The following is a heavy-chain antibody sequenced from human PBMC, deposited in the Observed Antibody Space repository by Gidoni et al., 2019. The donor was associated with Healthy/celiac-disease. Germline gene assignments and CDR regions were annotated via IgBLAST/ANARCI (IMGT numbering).Heavy chain of an antibody. J-gene: IGHJ4*02. V-gene: IGHV1-18*01. Sequence: QLQPVQSGADVKKPGASVMVSYKASGYTLTSDCISWVRQAHARGLEWLGCIRAYNDNPDYAQKLLGRVTMTTDTSTSTAYMEIRSLSSDDAAVYYCARALKGYCTNGVCYKRHYFDYWGQGTLVTVSS. CDR2: IRAYNDNP. CDR3: ARALKGYCTNGVCYKRHYFDY. D-gene: IGHD2-8*01. CDR1: GYTLTSDC.